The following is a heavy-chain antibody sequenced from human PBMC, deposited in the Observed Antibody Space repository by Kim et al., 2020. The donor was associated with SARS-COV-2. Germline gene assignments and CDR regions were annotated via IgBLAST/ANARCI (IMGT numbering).Heavy chain of an antibody. CDR2: IWSDGNNK. CDR1: GFTFTTYG. J-gene: IGHJ4*02. D-gene: IGHD2-8*01. V-gene: IGHV3-33*01. Sequence: GGSLRLSCAASGFTFTTYGMHWVRQAPGKGLEWVAIIWSDGNNKYYADSVKGRFTISRDNSKKMLYLQMNSLRVEDTALYYCASLTYDVSAAEDYWGQGTLVTVSS. CDR3: ASLTYDVSAAEDY.